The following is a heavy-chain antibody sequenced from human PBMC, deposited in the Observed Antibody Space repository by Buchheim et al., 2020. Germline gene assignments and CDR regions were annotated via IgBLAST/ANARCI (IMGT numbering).Heavy chain of an antibody. Sequence: QVQLVESGGGVVQPGRSLRLSCAASGFTFSSYGMHWVRQAPGKGLEWVAVISYDGSNKYYADSVKGRFTTSRDNSKNTLYLQMNSLRAEDTAVYYCAKDRFIVGATSSFDYWGQGTL. V-gene: IGHV3-30*18. CDR1: GFTFSSYG. CDR3: AKDRFIVGATSSFDY. J-gene: IGHJ4*02. D-gene: IGHD1-26*01. CDR2: ISYDGSNK.